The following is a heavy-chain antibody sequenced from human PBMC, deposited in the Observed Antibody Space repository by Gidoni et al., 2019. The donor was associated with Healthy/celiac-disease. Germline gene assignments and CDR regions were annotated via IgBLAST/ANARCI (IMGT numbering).Heavy chain of an antibody. V-gene: IGHV3-15*07. D-gene: IGHD3-22*01. Sequence: EVQLVESGGGLVKPGGSLRLSCAASGFTFSNAWMNWVRQAPGKGLEWVGRIKSKTDGGTTDYAAPVKGRFTISRDDSKNTLYLQMNSLKTEDTAVYYCTTAYYDSSGYYPEPYYYYYGMDVWGQGTTVTVSS. J-gene: IGHJ6*02. CDR3: TTAYYDSSGYYPEPYYYYYGMDV. CDR1: GFTFSNAW. CDR2: IKSKTDGGTT.